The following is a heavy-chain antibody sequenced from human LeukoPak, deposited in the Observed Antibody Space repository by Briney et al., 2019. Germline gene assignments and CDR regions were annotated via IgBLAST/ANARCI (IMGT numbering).Heavy chain of an antibody. CDR1: GYTFTSYG. CDR3: ARVLRGYVYFDY. D-gene: IGHD6-25*01. Sequence: ASVKVSCKASGYTFTSYGISWVRQAPGQGLEWMGWISAYNGNTNYAQKLQGRVTMTRNISISTAYMELSSLRSEDSAVYYCARVLRGYVYFDYWGQGTLVTVSS. J-gene: IGHJ4*02. CDR2: ISAYNGNT. V-gene: IGHV1-18*01.